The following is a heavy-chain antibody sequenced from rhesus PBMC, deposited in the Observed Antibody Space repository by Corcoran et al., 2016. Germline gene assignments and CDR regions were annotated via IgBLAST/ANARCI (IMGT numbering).Heavy chain of an antibody. D-gene: IGHD3-28*01. Sequence: QVQLQESGPGLVKPSETLSLTCSVSGGSISGYYWSWIRQSPGKGLERSGNIDGNIAGPKNNPSLKSRVTISTDTSRNQFSLKLSSVTAADTAGYYFARDGYYDSGYYLNYYGLNSWGQGVVVTVSS. CDR1: GGSISGYY. CDR2: IDGNIAGP. J-gene: IGHJ6*01. V-gene: IGHV4-81*01. CDR3: ARDGYYDSGYYLNYYGLNS.